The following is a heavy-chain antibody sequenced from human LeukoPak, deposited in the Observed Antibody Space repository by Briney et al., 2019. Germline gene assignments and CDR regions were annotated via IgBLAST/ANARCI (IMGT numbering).Heavy chain of an antibody. CDR3: AKVRTPYCSGDSCYYFDY. D-gene: IGHD2-15*01. V-gene: IGHV3-23*01. J-gene: IGHJ4*02. CDR1: GFTFSSYA. CDR2: ISGSGGST. Sequence: AGGSLRLSCAASGFTFSSYAMSWVRQAPGKGLEWVSAISGSGGSTYYADSVKGRFTISRDNSKNTLYLQMNSLRAEDTAVYYCAKVRTPYCSGDSCYYFDYWGQGTLVTVSS.